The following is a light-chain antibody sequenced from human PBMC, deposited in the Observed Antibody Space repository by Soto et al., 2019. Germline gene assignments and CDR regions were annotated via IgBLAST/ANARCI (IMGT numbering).Light chain of an antibody. CDR1: QSVSSNY. V-gene: IGKV3-20*01. J-gene: IGKJ1*01. Sequence: EIVLTQSPGTLSLSRVERATLSFTASQSVSSNYLAWYQQKPGQAPRLLIYGASTRATGIPDKFSGSGSGTDVTLTISSLQPEELATYYCQQSYSTLWTFGQGTKVDIK. CDR3: QQSYSTLWT. CDR2: GAS.